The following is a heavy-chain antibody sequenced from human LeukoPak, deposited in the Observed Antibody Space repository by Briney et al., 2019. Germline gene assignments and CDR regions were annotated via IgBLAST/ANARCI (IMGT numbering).Heavy chain of an antibody. V-gene: IGHV4-38-2*02. Sequence: SETLSLTCAVSGYSISSGYYWGWIRQPPGKGLEWIGSIYHSGSTYYNPSLKSRVTISVDTSKNQFSLKLRSVTAADTAVYYCARDPLGDYPDYWGQGTLVTVFS. J-gene: IGHJ4*02. CDR2: IYHSGST. D-gene: IGHD4-17*01. CDR1: GYSISSGYY. CDR3: ARDPLGDYPDY.